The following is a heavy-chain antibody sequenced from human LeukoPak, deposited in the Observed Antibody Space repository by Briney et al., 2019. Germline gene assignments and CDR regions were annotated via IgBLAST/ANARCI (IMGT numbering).Heavy chain of an antibody. D-gene: IGHD3-22*01. CDR1: GGTFSSYA. V-gene: IGHV1-69*13. Sequence: SVKVSCKASGGTFSSYAISWVRQAPGQGLEWMGGIIPIFGTANYAQKFRGRVTITADESTSTAYMELSSLRSEDTAVYYCARGALYSHYYDSSGYYPPVAFDIWGQGTMVTVSS. J-gene: IGHJ3*02. CDR3: ARGALYSHYYDSSGYYPPVAFDI. CDR2: IIPIFGTA.